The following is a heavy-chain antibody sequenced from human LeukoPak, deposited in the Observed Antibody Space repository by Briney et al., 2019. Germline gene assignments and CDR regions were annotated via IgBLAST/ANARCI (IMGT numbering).Heavy chain of an antibody. V-gene: IGHV4-34*01. CDR3: ARGGISTSLDY. J-gene: IGHJ4*02. Sequence: SETLSLTCAVYGGSFSGYYWNWIRQSPGKGLEWIGEINHSGSTNYNPSLKSRVTMSGDTSKNQISLKLSSVTAADTAVYYCARGGISTSLDYWGQGTLVTVSS. D-gene: IGHD2-2*01. CDR1: GGSFSGYY. CDR2: INHSGST.